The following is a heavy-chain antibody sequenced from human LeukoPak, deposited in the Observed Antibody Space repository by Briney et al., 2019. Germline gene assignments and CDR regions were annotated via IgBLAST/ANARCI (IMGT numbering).Heavy chain of an antibody. CDR1: GFTFSSYS. D-gene: IGHD3-3*01. V-gene: IGHV3-48*01. Sequence: GGSLRLSCAASGFTFSSYSMNWVRQAPGKGLEWVSYISSSSSTIYYADSVKGRFTISRDNAKNSLYLQMNSLRAGDTAVYYCARDRWEPITTIRHPRHDAFDIWGQGTMVTVSS. CDR2: ISSSSSTI. J-gene: IGHJ3*02. CDR3: ARDRWEPITTIRHPRHDAFDI.